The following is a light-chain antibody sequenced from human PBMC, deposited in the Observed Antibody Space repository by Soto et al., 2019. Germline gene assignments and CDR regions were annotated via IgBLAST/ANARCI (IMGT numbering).Light chain of an antibody. V-gene: IGKV3-11*01. J-gene: IGKJ5*01. Sequence: EIVLTQSPATLSLSPGERATFSCRASQSVSSYLAWYQQKPGQAPRLLIYDASNRATGIPARFSGSGSGTDFTLTLSSLEPEDFAVYYCQQRSNWPPITFGQGTRLEIK. CDR2: DAS. CDR3: QQRSNWPPIT. CDR1: QSVSSY.